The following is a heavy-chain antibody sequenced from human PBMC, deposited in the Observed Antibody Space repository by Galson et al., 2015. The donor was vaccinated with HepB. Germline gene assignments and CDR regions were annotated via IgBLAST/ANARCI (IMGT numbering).Heavy chain of an antibody. V-gene: IGHV1-18*01. J-gene: IGHJ6*02. CDR1: GYTFTSYG. CDR3: AKDRSTVVPAAIQWPRPTYYYYGMDV. CDR2: ISAYNGNT. D-gene: IGHD2-2*02. Sequence: SVKVSCKASGYTFTSYGISWVRQAPGQGLEWMGWISAYNGNTNYAQKLQGRVTMTTDTSTSTAYMELRSLRSDDTAVYYCAKDRSTVVPAAIQWPRPTYYYYGMDVWGQGTTVTVSS.